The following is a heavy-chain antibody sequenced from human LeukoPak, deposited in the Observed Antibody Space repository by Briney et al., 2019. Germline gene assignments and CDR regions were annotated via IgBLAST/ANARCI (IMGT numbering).Heavy chain of an antibody. CDR3: LFGMDV. CDR2: INLDGSER. J-gene: IGHJ6*02. V-gene: IGHV3-7*01. CDR1: GFTFSDYW. Sequence: GGSLRLSCAASGFTFSDYWMSWVRQAPGKGLEWLANINLDGSERYYVDSVKGRFTISRDNAKNSMSLQMDSLTVEDTAAYHCLFGMDVWGQGTTVIVSS.